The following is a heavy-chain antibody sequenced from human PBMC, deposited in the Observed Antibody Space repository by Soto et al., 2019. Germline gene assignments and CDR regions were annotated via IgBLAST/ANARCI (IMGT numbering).Heavy chain of an antibody. V-gene: IGHV1-58*01. J-gene: IGHJ4*02. CDR2: IVVGSGNT. CDR1: GFTFTSSA. CDR3: AADNHYYDSSGYLHAHFDY. D-gene: IGHD3-22*01. Sequence: SVKVSCKASGFTFTSSAVQWVRQALGQRLEWIGWIVVGSGNTNYAQKFQERVTITRDMSTSTAYMELSSLRSEDTAVYYCAADNHYYDSSGYLHAHFDYWGQGTLVTVSS.